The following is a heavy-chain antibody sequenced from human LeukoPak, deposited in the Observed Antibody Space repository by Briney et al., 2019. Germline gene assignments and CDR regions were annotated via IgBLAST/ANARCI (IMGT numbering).Heavy chain of an antibody. V-gene: IGHV2-5*02. CDR3: AHSTSWIGPDY. Sequence: CGPTLVNPAQTLTLTCTFSGFSLSTSGVGVGWIRQPPRNALDRLILTYWDDDKRYSPSLKSRLTITKDTSKNQVVLTMTNTDPVDTATYYCAHSTSWIGPDYWGQGTLVTVAS. J-gene: IGHJ4*02. CDR2: TYWDDDK. D-gene: IGHD1-1*01. CDR1: GFSLSTSGVG.